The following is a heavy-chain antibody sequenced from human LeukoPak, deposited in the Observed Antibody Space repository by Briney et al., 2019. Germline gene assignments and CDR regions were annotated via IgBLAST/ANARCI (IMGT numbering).Heavy chain of an antibody. Sequence: PGGSLRLSCAASGFTFSSNWMSWVRQAPGKGLKSVANIRQDGREKYYVDSVKGRFTISRDNAKNSLYLQMNSLRAEDTAVYYCARGVELDRRGYYMDVWGKGTTVTVSS. CDR2: IRQDGREK. J-gene: IGHJ6*03. CDR3: ARGVELDRRGYYMDV. V-gene: IGHV3-7*01. CDR1: GFTFSSNW. D-gene: IGHD1-1*01.